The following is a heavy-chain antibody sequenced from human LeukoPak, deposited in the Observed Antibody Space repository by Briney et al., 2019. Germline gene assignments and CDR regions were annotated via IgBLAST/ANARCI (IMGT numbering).Heavy chain of an antibody. CDR1: GGSISRYY. V-gene: IGHV4-59*01. J-gene: IGHJ3*02. D-gene: IGHD3-10*01. CDR3: ARDGGFGESTSDAFDI. Sequence: SETLSLTCTVSGGSISRYYWSWVRQPPGKGLEWIGYVSYSGSTDYNPSLKSRVTISVDTSKNQFSLKLSSVTAADTAVYYCARDGGFGESTSDAFDIWGQGTMVTVSS. CDR2: VSYSGST.